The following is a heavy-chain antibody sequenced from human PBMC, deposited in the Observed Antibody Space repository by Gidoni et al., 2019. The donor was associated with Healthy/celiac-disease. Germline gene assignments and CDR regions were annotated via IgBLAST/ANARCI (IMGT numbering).Heavy chain of an antibody. CDR2: ISGSGGSP. V-gene: IGHV3-23*01. D-gene: IGHD1-26*01. Sequence: EVQLLESGGGLLPPGGSLRLSCAASGFTFRSSAMCWVRQAPGKGREWVSAISGSGGSPYYADPGKGRFTISRDNSKNTQYLQMNSLRAEDTAVYYCARSYFRGGDYWGQGTLVTVSS. CDR1: GFTFRSSA. CDR3: ARSYFRGGDY. J-gene: IGHJ4*02.